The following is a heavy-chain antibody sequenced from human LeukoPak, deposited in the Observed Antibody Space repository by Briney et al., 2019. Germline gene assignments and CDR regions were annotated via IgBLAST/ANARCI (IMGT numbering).Heavy chain of an antibody. V-gene: IGHV1-2*02. CDR1: GYTFTGYY. D-gene: IGHD6-19*01. CDR2: INPNSGGT. J-gene: IGHJ5*02. Sequence: GASVKVSCKASGYTFTGYYMHWVRQAPGQGLEWMGWINPNSGGTNYAQKFQGRVTMTRDTFISTAYMELSRLRSDDTAVYYCAREIGPYSSGWYGEFNWFDPWGQGTLVTVSS. CDR3: AREIGPYSSGWYGEFNWFDP.